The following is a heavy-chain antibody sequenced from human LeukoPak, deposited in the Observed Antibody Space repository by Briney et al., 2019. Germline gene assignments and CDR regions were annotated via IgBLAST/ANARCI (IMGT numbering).Heavy chain of an antibody. CDR1: GFTFSTYS. CDR2: ISSSSSYI. D-gene: IGHD6-13*01. Sequence: GGSLRLSCAASGFTFSTYSMNWVRQAPGKGLEWVSSISSSSSYIYYADSVKGRFTISRDNAKNSLYLQMNSLRAEDTAVYYCARGARAAACTDVANHWGQGTLVTVSS. CDR3: ARGARAAACTDVANH. J-gene: IGHJ5*02. V-gene: IGHV3-21*01.